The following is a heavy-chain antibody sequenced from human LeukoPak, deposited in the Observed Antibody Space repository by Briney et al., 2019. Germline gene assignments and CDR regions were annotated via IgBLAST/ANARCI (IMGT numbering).Heavy chain of an antibody. CDR3: ARHAADTVMLDN. V-gene: IGHV4-59*08. CDR2: IYYSGIT. Sequence: SETLSLTCTVSSGSISSYYWSWIRQPPGKGLGWIGYIYYSGITEYSPSLKGRVTISVETSKNQFSLRLSSVTAADAAVYYCARHAADTVMLDNWGQGTLVTVSS. J-gene: IGHJ4*02. D-gene: IGHD5-18*01. CDR1: SGSISSYY.